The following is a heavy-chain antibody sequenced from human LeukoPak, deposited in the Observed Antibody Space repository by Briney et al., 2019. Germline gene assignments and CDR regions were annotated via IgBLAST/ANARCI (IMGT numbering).Heavy chain of an antibody. CDR2: ISGSGGST. V-gene: IGHV3-23*01. D-gene: IGHD2-2*01. CDR3: AKDGGGYCSSTSCSPGAFDI. Sequence: GGSLSLSCAASGFTFSSYAMSWVRQPPGKGLEWVSAISGSGGSTYYAASVKGRFTISRDNSNNTLYLQMNSLRAEDTAVYYCAKDGGGYCSSTSCSPGAFDIWGQGTMVTVSS. CDR1: GFTFSSYA. J-gene: IGHJ3*02.